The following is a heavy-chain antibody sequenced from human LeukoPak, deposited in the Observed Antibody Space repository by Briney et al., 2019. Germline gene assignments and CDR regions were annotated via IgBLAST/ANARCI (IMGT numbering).Heavy chain of an antibody. CDR3: ARDTRYCSGGSCYRLYYGMDV. CDR1: GFTFSSYW. D-gene: IGHD2-15*01. CDR2: INSDGSST. Sequence: GGSLRLSCAASGFTFSSYWMHWVRQAPGKGLVWVSRINSDGSSTSYADSVKGRFTISRDNAKNTLYLQMNSLRAEDTAVYYCARDTRYCSGGSCYRLYYGMDVWGQGTTVTVSS. J-gene: IGHJ6*02. V-gene: IGHV3-74*01.